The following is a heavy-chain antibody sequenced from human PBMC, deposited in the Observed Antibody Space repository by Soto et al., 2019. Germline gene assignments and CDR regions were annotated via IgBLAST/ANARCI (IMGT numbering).Heavy chain of an antibody. D-gene: IGHD3-3*01. CDR1: GGTFSSYA. J-gene: IGHJ6*02. Sequence: SVKVSCKASGGTFSSYAISWVRQAPGQGLEWMGGIIPIFGTANYAQKFQGRVTITADDSTSTAYMELSSLRSEDTAVYYCAREGEAAIFGPGTESIPYGDIDVWGQGTTVTVSS. CDR3: AREGEAAIFGPGTESIPYGDIDV. CDR2: IIPIFGTA. V-gene: IGHV1-69*13.